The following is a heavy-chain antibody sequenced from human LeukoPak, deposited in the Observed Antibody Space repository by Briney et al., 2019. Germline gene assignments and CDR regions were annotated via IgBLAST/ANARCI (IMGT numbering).Heavy chain of an antibody. J-gene: IGHJ4*02. V-gene: IGHV3-30*18. CDR2: ISYDGSNK. D-gene: IGHD2-15*01. CDR3: AKGTIAAWY. CDR1: GFTFSSYG. Sequence: PGWSLRLSCAASGFTFSSYGMHWVRQAPGKGLEWVAVISYDGSNKYYADSVKGRFTISRDNSKNTLYLQMNSLRAEDTAVYYCAKGTIAAWYWGQGTLVTVSS.